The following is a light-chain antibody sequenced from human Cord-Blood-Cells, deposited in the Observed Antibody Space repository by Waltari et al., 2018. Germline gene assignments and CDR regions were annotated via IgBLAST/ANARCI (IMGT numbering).Light chain of an antibody. CDR1: SRGVGGYNH. V-gene: IGLV2-14*01. J-gene: IGLJ2*01. CDR2: EVS. Sequence: QSALTQPASVSGSPGQSITISCTRTSRGVGGYNHVSWYQQHPGNAPKLMIYEVSNRPSGVSNRFSGSKSGNTASLTISGLQAEDEADYYCSSYTSSSTYVVFGGGTKLTVL. CDR3: SSYTSSSTYVV.